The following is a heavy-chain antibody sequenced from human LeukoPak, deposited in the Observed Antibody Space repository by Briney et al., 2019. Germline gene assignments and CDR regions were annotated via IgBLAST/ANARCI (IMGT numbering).Heavy chain of an antibody. V-gene: IGHV1-8*01. Sequence: ASVKVSCKASGYTFTSYDINWVRQATGQGLEWMGWMNPNSGNTGYAQKFQGRVTMTRNTSISTAYMELSSLRSEDTAVYYCARDKGNDYYDSSGYYFPWHYYGMDVWGQGTTVTVSS. CDR1: GYTFTSYD. J-gene: IGHJ6*02. D-gene: IGHD3-22*01. CDR2: MNPNSGNT. CDR3: ARDKGNDYYDSSGYYFPWHYYGMDV.